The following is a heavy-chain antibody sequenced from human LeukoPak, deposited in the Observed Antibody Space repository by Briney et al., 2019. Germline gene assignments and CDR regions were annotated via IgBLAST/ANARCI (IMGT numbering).Heavy chain of an antibody. CDR2: VYTDGNI. CDR3: AKGKFGDPLNY. D-gene: IGHD3-10*01. Sequence: PGGSLRLSCTASGFTVSGNNMNWVRQAPGKGLEWVSVVYTDGNIYYADSVKGRFTISKDNSKNTVDLLMSSVRAEDTALYYCAKGKFGDPLNYWGQGTLVTVSS. V-gene: IGHV3-53*01. CDR1: GFTVSGNN. J-gene: IGHJ4*02.